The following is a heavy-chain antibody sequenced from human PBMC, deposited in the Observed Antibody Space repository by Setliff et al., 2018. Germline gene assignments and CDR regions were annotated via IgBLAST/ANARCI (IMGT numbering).Heavy chain of an antibody. J-gene: IGHJ4*02. V-gene: IGHV1-24*01. Sequence: RASVKVSCKVSGYTLTELSMHWVRQAPGKGLEWMGGFDPEDGETIYAQKFQGRVTMTEDTSTDTAYMELSSLRSEDTAVYYCATVDIVATITGGYYFDYWGQGTLVTSPQ. CDR1: GYTLTELS. CDR2: FDPEDGET. CDR3: ATVDIVATITGGYYFDY. D-gene: IGHD5-12*01.